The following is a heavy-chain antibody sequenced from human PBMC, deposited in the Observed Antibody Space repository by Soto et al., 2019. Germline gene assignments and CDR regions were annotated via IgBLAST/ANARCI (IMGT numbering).Heavy chain of an antibody. J-gene: IGHJ4*02. D-gene: IGHD2-15*01. CDR1: GFTVSSNY. CDR2: IYSGGST. CDR3: ARKSLYCSGGSCAFDY. V-gene: IGHV3-66*01. Sequence: GGSLRLSCAASGFTVSSNYMSWVRQAPGKGLEWVSVIYSGGSTYYADSVKGRFTISRDNSKNTLYLQMNSLRAEDTAVYYCARKSLYCSGGSCAFDYWGKGTRVTVAS.